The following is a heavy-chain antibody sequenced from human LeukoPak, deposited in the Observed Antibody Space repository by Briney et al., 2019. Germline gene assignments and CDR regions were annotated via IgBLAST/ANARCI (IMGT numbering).Heavy chain of an antibody. CDR1: GFTFSSYA. CDR2: ISGSGGST. J-gene: IGHJ4*02. CDR3: PKGGATVVTPLAY. D-gene: IGHD4-23*01. Sequence: GGTLRLSCAASGFTFSSYAMSWVRQGPEKGLEWVSAISGSGGSTYYADSVKSRFTISRDNSKNTLYFLMNSLRAEDTAVYYCPKGGATVVTPLAYGGQGTLVTVSS. V-gene: IGHV3-23*01.